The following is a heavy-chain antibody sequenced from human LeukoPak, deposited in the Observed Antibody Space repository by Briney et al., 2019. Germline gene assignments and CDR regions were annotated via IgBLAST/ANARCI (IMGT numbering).Heavy chain of an antibody. D-gene: IGHD3-10*01. CDR1: GGTFSSYA. CDR2: IIPILGIA. V-gene: IGHV1-69*04. Sequence: SVKVSCKASGGTFSSYAISWVRQAPGQGLEWMGRIIPILGIANYAQKFQGRVTITADKSTSTAYMELSSLRSEDTAVYYCARDLITMARGVINGMDVWGQGTTVTVSS. J-gene: IGHJ6*02. CDR3: ARDLITMARGVINGMDV.